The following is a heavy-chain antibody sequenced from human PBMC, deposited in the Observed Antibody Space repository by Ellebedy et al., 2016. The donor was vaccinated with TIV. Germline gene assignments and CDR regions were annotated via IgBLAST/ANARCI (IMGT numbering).Heavy chain of an antibody. CDR3: ARDGVEDYFDY. Sequence: MPSETLSLTCTVPGVSISDYYWSWIRQPPGQGLEWIGYVYHTGSTNYNPSLRSRVTLAVDTPKNEFSLKLSSVTTADTAIYYCARDGVEDYFDYWGQGLLVTVSS. CDR1: GVSISDYY. D-gene: IGHD3-10*01. V-gene: IGHV4-59*01. CDR2: VYHTGST. J-gene: IGHJ4*02.